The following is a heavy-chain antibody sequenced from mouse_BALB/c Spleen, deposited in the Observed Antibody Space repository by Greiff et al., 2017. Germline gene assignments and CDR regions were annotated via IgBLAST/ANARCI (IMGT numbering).Heavy chain of an antibody. J-gene: IGHJ1*01. CDR2: ISYSGST. Sequence: EVKLQESGPGLVKPSQSLSLTCTVTGYSITSDYAWNWIRQFPGNKLEWMGYISYSGSTSYNPSLKSRISITRDTSKNQFFLQLNSVTTEDTATYYCARSAYYGNWYFDVWGAGTTVTVSS. CDR1: GYSITSDYA. CDR3: ARSAYYGNWYFDV. D-gene: IGHD2-10*01. V-gene: IGHV3-2*02.